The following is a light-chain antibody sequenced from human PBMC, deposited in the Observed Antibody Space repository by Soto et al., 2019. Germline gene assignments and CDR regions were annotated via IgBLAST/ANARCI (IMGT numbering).Light chain of an antibody. CDR2: IND. Sequence: QSALTQPPSVSGTPGQRVIIPCSGSRSNIGSNSVNWYQQLPGTAPKLLIYINDQRPSGVPDRFSGSTSGTSVSLVISGLQSEDEADYYCASWDDRLKGYVFGTGTKVTVL. V-gene: IGLV1-44*01. CDR3: ASWDDRLKGYV. CDR1: RSNIGSNS. J-gene: IGLJ1*01.